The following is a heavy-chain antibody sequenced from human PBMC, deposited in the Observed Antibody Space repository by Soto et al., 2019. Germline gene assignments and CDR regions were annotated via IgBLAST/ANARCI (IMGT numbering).Heavy chain of an antibody. CDR3: VNGDYY. CDR1: GFTFSNHV. Sequence: EEQLVESGGGFVQPGGSLRRSCAASGFTFSNHVMNWVRQAPGRVLEWVSSINRDSNTFYADSVKGRFTISRDNAKDSLYLQMNSLRADDTAVYYCVNGDYYVGQGTLVTVSS. CDR2: INRDSNT. J-gene: IGHJ4*02. D-gene: IGHD4-17*01. V-gene: IGHV3-48*01.